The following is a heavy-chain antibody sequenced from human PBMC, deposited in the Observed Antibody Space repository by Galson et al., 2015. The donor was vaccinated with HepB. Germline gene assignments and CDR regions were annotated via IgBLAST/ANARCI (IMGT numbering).Heavy chain of an antibody. J-gene: IGHJ4*02. CDR3: ARDGRLLWFGESYYFAY. Sequence: SVKVSCKASGYTFTSYAMHWLRKAPGQRLEWMGWINTGHGNTKYSQKFQGRVTITRDTSASTAYMELSSLRSEDTAVYYCARDGRLLWFGESYYFAYWGQGTLVTVSS. V-gene: IGHV1-3*04. D-gene: IGHD3-10*01. CDR2: INTGHGNT. CDR1: GYTFTSYA.